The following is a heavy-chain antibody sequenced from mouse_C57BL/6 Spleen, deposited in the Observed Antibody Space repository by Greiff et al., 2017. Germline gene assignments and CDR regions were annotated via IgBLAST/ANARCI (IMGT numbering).Heavy chain of an antibody. Sequence: VQLKESGAELVRPGSSVKMSCKTSGYTFTSYGINWVKQRPGQGLEWIGYIYIGNGYTEYNEKFKGKATLTSDTSSSTAYMQLSSLTSEDSAIYFCARGYYGSSYLFAYWGQGTLVTVSA. CDR1: GYTFTSYG. CDR2: IYIGNGYT. V-gene: IGHV1-58*01. D-gene: IGHD1-1*01. J-gene: IGHJ3*01. CDR3: ARGYYGSSYLFAY.